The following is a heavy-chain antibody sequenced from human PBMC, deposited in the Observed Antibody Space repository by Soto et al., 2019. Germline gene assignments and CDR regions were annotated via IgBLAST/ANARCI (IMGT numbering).Heavy chain of an antibody. V-gene: IGHV3-74*01. CDR3: ARGGGSHAHPPDY. CDR2: IAYDESTT. J-gene: IGHJ4*02. CDR1: GFTFSNYW. Sequence: PWGSLRLSCAASGFTFSNYWMHWIRQAPWKWLVWVSRIAYDESTTTYADSVKGRFTISRDNAKNTLYLQMNSLRAEDTAVYYCARGGGSHAHPPDYWGQGTLVTVSS. D-gene: IGHD1-26*01.